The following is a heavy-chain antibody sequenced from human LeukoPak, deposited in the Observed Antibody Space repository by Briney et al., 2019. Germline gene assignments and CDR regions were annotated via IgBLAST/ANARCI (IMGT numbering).Heavy chain of an antibody. Sequence: PSETLSLTCTVYGGSVSISSYYWGWIRQPPGKGLEWIGSIYYSGNTYYSPSLKSRVAISVDTSKNQFSLKLSSVTAADTAVYYCARYHSGYDDYWGQGTLVTVSS. J-gene: IGHJ4*02. CDR1: GGSVSISSYY. D-gene: IGHD5-12*01. V-gene: IGHV4-39*07. CDR3: ARYHSGYDDY. CDR2: IYYSGNT.